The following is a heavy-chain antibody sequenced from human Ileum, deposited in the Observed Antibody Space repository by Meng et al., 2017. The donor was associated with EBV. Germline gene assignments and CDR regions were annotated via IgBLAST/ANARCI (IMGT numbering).Heavy chain of an antibody. V-gene: IGHV4-39*01. CDR3: ARPIAAAGWFDP. CDR1: GGSISSSSYY. J-gene: IGHJ5*02. D-gene: IGHD6-13*01. CDR2: IYYSGRT. Sequence: QRQESGPGLVKPSQTLSLTCAVSGGSISSSSYYWGWIRQPPGKGLEWIGSIYYSGRTYYNPSLKSRVTISVDTSKNQFSLKLSSVTAADTAVYYCARPIAAAGWFDPWGQGTLVTVSS.